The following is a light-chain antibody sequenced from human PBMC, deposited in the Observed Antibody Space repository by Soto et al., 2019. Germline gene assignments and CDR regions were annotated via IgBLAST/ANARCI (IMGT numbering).Light chain of an antibody. CDR3: QQLNSYPRT. Sequence: DIQLTQSPSFLSASLGDRVTITCRASQGIRSYLAWYQQKPGKAPKLLIYAASTLQSGVPSRFSGSGSWTEFTLTISSLQPEDFATYYCQQLNSYPRTFGPGTKVDIK. J-gene: IGKJ1*01. V-gene: IGKV1-9*01. CDR2: AAS. CDR1: QGIRSY.